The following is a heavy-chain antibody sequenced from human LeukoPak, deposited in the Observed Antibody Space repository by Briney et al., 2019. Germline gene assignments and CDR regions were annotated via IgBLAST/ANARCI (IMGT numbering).Heavy chain of an antibody. CDR2: IVVGSGNT. J-gene: IGHJ5*02. Sequence: GASVKVSCKASGFTFTSSAVQWVRQARGQRLEWIGWIVVGSGNTNYAQKFQERVTMTRDTSTNTDYMELSSLRSEDTAVYYCARDNSYSDSSWWFDPWGQGTLVTVSS. V-gene: IGHV1-58*01. CDR1: GFTFTSSA. D-gene: IGHD1-26*01. CDR3: ARDNSYSDSSWWFDP.